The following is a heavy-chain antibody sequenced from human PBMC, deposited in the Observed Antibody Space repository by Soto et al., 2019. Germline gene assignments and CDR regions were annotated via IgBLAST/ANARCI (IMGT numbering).Heavy chain of an antibody. CDR2: IYWNDDK. Sequence: QITLKESGPTLVKPTQTLTLTCTFSGFSLSTSGVGVGWIRQPPGKALEWLALIYWNDDKRYSPSLKSRLTITKDTSKTQVVLTMTNMDPVDTATYYCAHAYTAMVLYYFDYWGQGTLVTVSS. CDR1: GFSLSTSGVG. D-gene: IGHD5-18*01. V-gene: IGHV2-5*01. J-gene: IGHJ4*02. CDR3: AHAYTAMVLYYFDY.